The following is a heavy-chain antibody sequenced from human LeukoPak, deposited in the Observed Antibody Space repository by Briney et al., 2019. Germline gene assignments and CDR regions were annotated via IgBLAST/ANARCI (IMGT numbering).Heavy chain of an antibody. D-gene: IGHD5-12*01. CDR3: ARGRIVATITFFLHRVLWFDY. J-gene: IGHJ4*02. CDR2: INHSGST. CDR1: GGSISSGGYY. V-gene: IGHV4-39*07. Sequence: PSETLSLTCTVSGGSISSGGYYWSWIRQPPGKGLEWIGEINHSGSTNYNPSLKSRVTISVDTSKNQFSLKLSSVTAADTAVYYCARGRIVATITFFLHRVLWFDYWGQGTLVTVSS.